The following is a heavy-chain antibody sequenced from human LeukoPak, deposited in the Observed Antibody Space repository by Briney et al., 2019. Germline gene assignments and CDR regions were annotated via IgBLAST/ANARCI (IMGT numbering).Heavy chain of an antibody. J-gene: IGHJ5*02. D-gene: IGHD3-9*01. CDR2: IYYSGST. CDR3: ARGGVGYDILTGYFSNWFDP. Sequence: PSETLSLTCTVSGGSISTYYWTWIRQPPGKGLEWIGYIYYSGSTNYNPSLKSRVTISVDTSKNQFSLNLSSVTAADTAVYYCARGGVGYDILTGYFSNWFDPWGQGTLVTVSS. V-gene: IGHV4-59*01. CDR1: GGSISTYY.